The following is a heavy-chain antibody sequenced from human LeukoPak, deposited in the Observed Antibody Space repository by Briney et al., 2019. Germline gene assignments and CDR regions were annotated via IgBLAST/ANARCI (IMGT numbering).Heavy chain of an antibody. Sequence: GGSLRLSCAASGFTFSSYWMSWVRQAPGKGLEWVANIKQDGSEKYYVDSVKGRFTISRDNAKNSQYLQMNSLRAEDTAVYYCARERGYSGYDPPLYYMDVWGKGTTVTISS. CDR3: ARERGYSGYDPPLYYMDV. CDR1: GFTFSSYW. D-gene: IGHD5-12*01. V-gene: IGHV3-7*01. CDR2: IKQDGSEK. J-gene: IGHJ6*03.